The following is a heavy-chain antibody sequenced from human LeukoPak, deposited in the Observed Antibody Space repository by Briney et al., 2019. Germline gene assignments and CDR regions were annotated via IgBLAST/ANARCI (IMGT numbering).Heavy chain of an antibody. V-gene: IGHV1-69*05. J-gene: IGHJ4*02. CDR1: GGTFSSYA. D-gene: IGHD3-16*02. Sequence: SVKVSCKASGGTFSSYAISWVRQAPGQGLEWMGGIIPIFGTANYAQKLQGRVTMTTDTSTSTAYMELRSLRSDDTAVYYCARVYYDYVWGSYRPEHFDYWGQGTLVTVSS. CDR2: IIPIFGTA. CDR3: ARVYYDYVWGSYRPEHFDY.